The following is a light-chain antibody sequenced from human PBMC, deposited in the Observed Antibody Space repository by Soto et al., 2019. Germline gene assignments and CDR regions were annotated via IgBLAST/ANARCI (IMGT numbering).Light chain of an antibody. J-gene: IGKJ1*01. CDR2: AAS. CDR3: QQSYSARTWT. CDR1: QRISNY. V-gene: IGKV1-39*01. Sequence: DIQMTQSPSSLSASVGDRITITCRASQRISNYLNWYQQKPGEVPKLLIYAASRLQSGVPSRFSGGGSGTDFTLTISSLQPEDFAMYYCQQSYSARTWTFGQGTKVDI.